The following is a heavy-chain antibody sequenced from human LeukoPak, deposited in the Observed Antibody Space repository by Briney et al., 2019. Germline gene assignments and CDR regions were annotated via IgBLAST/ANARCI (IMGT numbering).Heavy chain of an antibody. CDR2: IIPILGIA. CDR3: ARDAYYHDSSGYYRSDY. Sequence: ASVKVSCKASGGTFSSYAISWVRQSPGQGLEWMGRIIPILGIANYAQKFQGRVTITADKSTSTAYMELSSLRSEDTAVYYCARDAYYHDSSGYYRSDYWGQGTLVTVSS. D-gene: IGHD3-22*01. CDR1: GGTFSSYA. V-gene: IGHV1-69*04. J-gene: IGHJ4*02.